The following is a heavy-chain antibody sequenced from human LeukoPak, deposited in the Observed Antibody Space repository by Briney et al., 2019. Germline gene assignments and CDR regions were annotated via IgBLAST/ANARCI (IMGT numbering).Heavy chain of an antibody. V-gene: IGHV4-61*05. CDR2: IYYSGST. Sequence: SETLSLTCTVSGGSISSSSHYWSWIRQPPGKGLEWIGYIYYSGSTNYNPSLKSRVTISVDTSKNQFSLKLSSVTAADTAVYYCARHSTASGYLNYFDYWGQGTLVTVSS. CDR1: GGSISSSSHY. CDR3: ARHSTASGYLNYFDY. D-gene: IGHD1-1*01. J-gene: IGHJ4*02.